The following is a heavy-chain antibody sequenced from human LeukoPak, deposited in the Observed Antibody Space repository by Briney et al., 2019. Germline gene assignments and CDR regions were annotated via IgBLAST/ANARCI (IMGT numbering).Heavy chain of an antibody. CDR2: IIPILGIA. CDR1: GGTFSSYA. Sequence: GASVKVSCKASGGTFSSYAISWVRQAPGQGLEWMGRIIPILGIANYAQKFQGRVTITADESTSTAYMELSSLRSEDTAVYYCARGDRSFVVRDIWGQGTMVTVSS. V-gene: IGHV1-69*04. D-gene: IGHD2-21*01. CDR3: ARGDRSFVVRDI. J-gene: IGHJ3*02.